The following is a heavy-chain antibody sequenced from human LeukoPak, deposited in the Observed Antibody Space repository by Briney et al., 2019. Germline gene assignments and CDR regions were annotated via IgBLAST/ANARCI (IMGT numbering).Heavy chain of an antibody. J-gene: IGHJ5*02. CDR3: ARARLTMVRGVIIRNWFDP. V-gene: IGHV4-34*01. D-gene: IGHD3-10*01. CDR2: INHSGST. Sequence: SETLSLTCAVYGGSFSGYYWSWIRQPPGKGLEWIGEINHSGSTNYNPSLKSRVTISVDTSKNQFSLKLSSVTAADTAVYYCARARLTMVRGVIIRNWFDPWGQGTLVTVSS. CDR1: GGSFSGYY.